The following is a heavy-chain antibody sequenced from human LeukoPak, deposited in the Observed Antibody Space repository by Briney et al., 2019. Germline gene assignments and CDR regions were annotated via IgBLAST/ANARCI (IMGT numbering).Heavy chain of an antibody. J-gene: IGHJ4*02. V-gene: IGHV4-59*01. CDR1: GGSISGYY. Sequence: SETLSLTCTVSGGSISGYYWNWIRQPPGKGLEWIGYIYYSGSTNYNPSLKSRVTISVDTSKNQFSLKLSSVTAADTAVYYCARVGSISGFYDYWGQGTLVTVSS. CDR3: ARVGSISGFYDY. D-gene: IGHD5-12*01. CDR2: IYYSGST.